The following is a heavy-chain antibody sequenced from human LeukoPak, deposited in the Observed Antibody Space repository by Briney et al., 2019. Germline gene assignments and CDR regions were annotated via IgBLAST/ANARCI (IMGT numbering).Heavy chain of an antibody. V-gene: IGHV4-38-2*01. CDR1: GYSISRGYY. J-gene: IGHJ4*02. CDR2: IYHIGST. CDR3: ARAGWIITSGIDY. Sequence: SETLSLTCGVSGYSISRGYYWAWIRQPPEKGLEWIGTIYHIGSTYYNPSLESRVTISVDTSKNELSLNLNSVTAADTAVYYCARAGWIITSGIDYWGQGALVTVSS. D-gene: IGHD1-20*01.